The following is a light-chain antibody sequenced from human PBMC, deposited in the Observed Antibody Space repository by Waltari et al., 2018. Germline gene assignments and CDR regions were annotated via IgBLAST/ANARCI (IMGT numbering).Light chain of an antibody. CDR3: MQALQTPYT. Sequence: DIVMTQSPLSLPVTPGEPASISCRSSQSLLSSNGYKYLDWYLQKPGQSPQLLVYLGSNRASGVPDRFSGSGSGTDFTLKISRVEAEDVGVYYCMQALQTPYTFGQGTKLEIK. J-gene: IGKJ2*01. V-gene: IGKV2-28*01. CDR1: QSLLSSNGYKY. CDR2: LGS.